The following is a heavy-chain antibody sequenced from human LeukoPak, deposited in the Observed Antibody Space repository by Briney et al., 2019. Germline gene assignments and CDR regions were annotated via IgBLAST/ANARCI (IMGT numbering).Heavy chain of an antibody. CDR3: AKDSYYSSSWSASRCYYYYGLDV. V-gene: IGHV3-30*18. J-gene: IGHJ6*02. CDR2: ISYDGSNK. CDR1: GFTFSSYG. D-gene: IGHD6-13*01. Sequence: GGSLRLSCAASGFTFSSYGMHWVRQAPGKGLEWVAIISYDGSNKYYADSVKGRFTISRDNSKNTLYLQMNSLRAEDTAVYYCAKDSYYSSSWSASRCYYYYGLDVWGQGTTVTVSS.